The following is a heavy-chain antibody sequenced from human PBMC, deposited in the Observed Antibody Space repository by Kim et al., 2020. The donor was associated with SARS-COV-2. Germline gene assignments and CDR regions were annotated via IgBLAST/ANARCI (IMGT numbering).Heavy chain of an antibody. Sequence: SRVTISVDTSKNQFSLKLSSVTAADTAVYYCARRIRSYCSGGSCYPNFDYWGQGTLVTVSS. J-gene: IGHJ4*02. D-gene: IGHD2-15*01. CDR3: ARRIRSYCSGGSCYPNFDY. V-gene: IGHV4-34*01.